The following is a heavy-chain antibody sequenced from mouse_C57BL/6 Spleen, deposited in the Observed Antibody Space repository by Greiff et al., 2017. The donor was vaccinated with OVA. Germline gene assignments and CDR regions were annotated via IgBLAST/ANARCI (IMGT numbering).Heavy chain of an antibody. J-gene: IGHJ2*01. CDR2: IYPRSGNT. D-gene: IGHD2-4*01. V-gene: IGHV1-81*01. Sequence: QVQLQQSGAELARPGASVKLSCKASGYTFTSYGISWVKQRTGQGLEWIGEIYPRSGNTYYNEKFKGKATLTADKSSSTAYMELRSLTSEDSAVYFCARERAYDYDGGYYFDYWGQGTTLTVSS. CDR3: ARERAYDYDGGYYFDY. CDR1: GYTFTSYG.